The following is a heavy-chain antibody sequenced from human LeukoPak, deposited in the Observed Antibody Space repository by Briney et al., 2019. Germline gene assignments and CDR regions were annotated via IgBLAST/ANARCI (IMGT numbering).Heavy chain of an antibody. J-gene: IGHJ2*01. Sequence: SETLSLTCAVYGGSFSGYYWSWIRQPPGKGLEWIGEINHSGSTNYNPSLKSRVTISVDTSKNQFSLKLSSVTAADTAVYYCARHPRIAAAGNDRRWYFDLWGRGTLVTVSS. CDR2: INHSGST. CDR1: GGSFSGYY. CDR3: ARHPRIAAAGNDRRWYFDL. D-gene: IGHD6-13*01. V-gene: IGHV4-34*01.